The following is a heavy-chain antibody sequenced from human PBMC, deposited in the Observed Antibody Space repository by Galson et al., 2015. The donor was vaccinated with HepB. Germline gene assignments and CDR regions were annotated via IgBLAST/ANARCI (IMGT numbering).Heavy chain of an antibody. CDR1: GFTFTSSA. CDR3: AAAGIAAAGNKTVDY. CDR2: IVVGSGNT. V-gene: IGHV1-58*01. D-gene: IGHD6-13*01. Sequence: SVKVSCKASGFTFTSSAVQWVRQARGQRLEWIGWIVVGSGNTNYAQKFQERVTITRDMSTSTAYMELSSLRSEDTAVYYCAAAGIAAAGNKTVDYWGQGTLVPVSS. J-gene: IGHJ4*02.